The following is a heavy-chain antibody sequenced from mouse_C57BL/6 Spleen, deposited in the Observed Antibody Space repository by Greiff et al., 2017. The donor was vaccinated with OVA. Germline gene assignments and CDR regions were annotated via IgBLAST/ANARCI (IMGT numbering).Heavy chain of an antibody. CDR2: INYDGSST. V-gene: IGHV5-16*01. J-gene: IGHJ4*01. D-gene: IGHD1-1*01. Sequence: EVKLVESEGGLVQPGSSMKLSCTASGFTFSDYYMAWVRQVPEKGLEWVANINYDGSSTYYLDSLKSRFIISRDNAKNILYLQMSSLKSEDTATYYCARERDYYGSSYAMDYWGQGTSVTVSS. CDR3: ARERDYYGSSYAMDY. CDR1: GFTFSDYY.